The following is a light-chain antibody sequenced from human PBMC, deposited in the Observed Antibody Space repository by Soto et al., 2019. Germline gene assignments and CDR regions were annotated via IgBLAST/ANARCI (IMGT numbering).Light chain of an antibody. CDR1: SSDVGGYNY. CDR2: DVS. J-gene: IGLJ1*01. Sequence: QSALTQPASVSGSPGQSITISCTGTSSDVGGYNYVSWYQQHPGKAPKLMIYDVSYRPSGVSDRFSGSESGNTASLTISGLQSEDEADYYCDSYTSGSSYVFGTGTKVTVL. CDR3: DSYTSGSSYV. V-gene: IGLV2-14*01.